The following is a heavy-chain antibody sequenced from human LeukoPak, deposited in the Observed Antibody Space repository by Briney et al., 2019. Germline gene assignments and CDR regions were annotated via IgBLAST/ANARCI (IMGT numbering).Heavy chain of an antibody. CDR1: GYTFTGCY. J-gene: IGHJ5*02. CDR2: INPNSGGT. V-gene: IGHV1-2*02. Sequence: VASVKVSCKASGYTFTGCYIHWVRQAPGQGLEWMGWINPNSGGTSYAQKFQGRVTMTRDTSISTAYMELSSLRSDDTAVYYCARYKSIGYCSGGDCYADNWFDPWGQGTLVTVSS. CDR3: ARYKSIGYCSGGDCYADNWFDP. D-gene: IGHD2-15*01.